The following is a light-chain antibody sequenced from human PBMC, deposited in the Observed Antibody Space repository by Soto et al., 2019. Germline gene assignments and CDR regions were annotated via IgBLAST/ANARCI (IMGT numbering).Light chain of an antibody. J-gene: IGKJ4*01. V-gene: IGKV2-28*01. CDR3: MQALQTPLT. CDR1: QSLLHSNGYNY. Sequence: DIVMTQSPLSLPVTPGEPASISCRSSQSLLHSNGYNYLDWYLQKPGQSPQLLIYLGSNRASGVPDRFSGSGSGTDFTRKISTVEAEDVGVYYCMQALQTPLTFGGGTKVEIK. CDR2: LGS.